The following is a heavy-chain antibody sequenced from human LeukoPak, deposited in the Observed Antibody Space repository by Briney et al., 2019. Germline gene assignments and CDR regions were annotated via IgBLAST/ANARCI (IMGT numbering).Heavy chain of an antibody. D-gene: IGHD2-8*01. CDR2: IYYSGST. CDR1: GGSISSGDYY. Sequence: SQTLSLTCTVSGGSISSGDYYWSWIRRPPGKGLEWIGYIYYSGSTYYNPSLKSRVTISVDTSKNQFSLKLSSVTAADTAVYYCARVFVWVIWPKYYFDYWGQGTLVTVSS. J-gene: IGHJ4*02. CDR3: ARVFVWVIWPKYYFDY. V-gene: IGHV4-30-4*08.